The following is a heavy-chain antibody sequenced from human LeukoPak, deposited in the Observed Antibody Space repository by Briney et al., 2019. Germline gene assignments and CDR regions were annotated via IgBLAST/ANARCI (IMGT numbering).Heavy chain of an antibody. D-gene: IGHD2-2*01. CDR3: ARDTCSSTSCYTGY. V-gene: IGHV1-2*02. CDR1: GYTFTGYY. Sequence: ASVKVSCKASGYTFTGYYMHWVRQAPGQGLEWMGWINPNSGGTNYAQKFQGRVTMTRDTSISTAYMELSRLRSDDTAVYYCARDTCSSTSCYTGYWGQGTVVTVSS. J-gene: IGHJ4*02. CDR2: INPNSGGT.